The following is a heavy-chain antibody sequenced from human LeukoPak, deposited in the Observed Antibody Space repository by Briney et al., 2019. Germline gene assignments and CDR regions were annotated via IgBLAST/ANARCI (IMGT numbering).Heavy chain of an antibody. CDR2: INPNSGGT. J-gene: IGHJ3*02. CDR1: GYTFTGYY. D-gene: IGHD6-19*01. Sequence: GASVKVSCKASGYTFTGYYMHWVRQAPGQGLERMGWINPNSGGTNYAQKFQGWVTMTRDTSISTAYMELSRLRSDDTAVYYCARDMGYSSGWPDAFDIWGQGTMVTVSS. CDR3: ARDMGYSSGWPDAFDI. V-gene: IGHV1-2*04.